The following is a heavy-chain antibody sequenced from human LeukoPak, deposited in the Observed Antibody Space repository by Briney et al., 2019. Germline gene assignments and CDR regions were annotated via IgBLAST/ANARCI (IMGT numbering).Heavy chain of an antibody. CDR1: GGSISSYY. CDR2: IYYSGST. D-gene: IGHD5-18*01. Sequence: PSETLSLTCTVSGGSISSYYWSWIRQPPGEGLEWIGYIYYSGSTNYNPSLKSRVTISVDTSKNQFSLKLSSVTAADTAVYYCARGYSYGFLSSDYWGQGTLVTVSS. CDR3: ARGYSYGFLSSDY. V-gene: IGHV4-59*01. J-gene: IGHJ4*02.